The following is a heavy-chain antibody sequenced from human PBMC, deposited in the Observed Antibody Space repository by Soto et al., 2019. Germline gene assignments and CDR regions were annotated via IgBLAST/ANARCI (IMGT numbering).Heavy chain of an antibody. D-gene: IGHD1-1*01. Sequence: GGSLRLSCAASGFTFSSYAMSWVRQAPGKGLEWVSAISGSGGSTYYADSVKGRFTISRDNSKNTLYLQMNSLRAEDTAVYYCAKEFSGTTGTTSRNAFDIWGQGTMVTVSS. V-gene: IGHV3-23*01. CDR3: AKEFSGTTGTTSRNAFDI. J-gene: IGHJ3*02. CDR2: ISGSGGST. CDR1: GFTFSSYA.